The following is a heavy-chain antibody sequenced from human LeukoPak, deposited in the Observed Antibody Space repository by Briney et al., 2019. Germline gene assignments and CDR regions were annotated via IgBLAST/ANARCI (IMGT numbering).Heavy chain of an antibody. V-gene: IGHV3-30*18. Sequence: GGSLRLSCAASGFTFSSYGMHWVRQAPGKGLEWVAVISYDGSNKYYADSVKGRFTISRDNSKNTLYLQMNSLRAEDTAVYYCAKDPRIAAAGFSSPPNNWFDLWGQGTLVTVSS. CDR2: ISYDGSNK. CDR1: GFTFSSYG. CDR3: AKDPRIAAAGFSSPPNNWFDL. D-gene: IGHD6-13*01. J-gene: IGHJ5*01.